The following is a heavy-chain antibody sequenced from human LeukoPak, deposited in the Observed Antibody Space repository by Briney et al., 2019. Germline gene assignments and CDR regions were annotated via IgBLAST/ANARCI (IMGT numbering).Heavy chain of an antibody. Sequence: PGGSLRLSCAASGFTFSNYGMHWVRQAPGKGLEWLAYIRYDASNDYYADSVKGRFTISRDDSKKTLYLQMNSLRTEDTAIYYCAKSIITLQHLDWPFDPWGLGTLVTVSS. V-gene: IGHV3-30*02. J-gene: IGHJ5*02. CDR1: GFTFSNYG. D-gene: IGHD3-9*01. CDR2: IRYDASND. CDR3: AKSIITLQHLDWPFDP.